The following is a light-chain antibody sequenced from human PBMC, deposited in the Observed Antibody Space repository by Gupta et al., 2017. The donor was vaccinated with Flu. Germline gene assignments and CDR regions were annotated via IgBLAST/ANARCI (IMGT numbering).Light chain of an antibody. V-gene: IGKV2-28*01. CDR3: WLALQTPYT. Sequence: DIVLTQSPLSLPVTPGEQDSILCRSSQRLLHSNGYKYLDWYLQKPGEWPQRLIYLGSNRASGVLDRISCSRSGTELRLIISRVEAEDVVVYYCWLALQTPYTFGQGTKLEIK. CDR1: QRLLHSNGYKY. J-gene: IGKJ2*01. CDR2: LGS.